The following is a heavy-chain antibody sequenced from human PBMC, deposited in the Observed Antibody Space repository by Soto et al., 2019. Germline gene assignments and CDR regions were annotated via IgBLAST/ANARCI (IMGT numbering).Heavy chain of an antibody. V-gene: IGHV1-2*02. Sequence: GASVKVSCKASGYTFTTYGISWVRQAPGQGLEWMGWINPNSGATTYAKKFQGRVTLTRDTSITTAYMELSGLTSDDTAVYFCAREGSGWKYFDYWGQGSLVTVSS. CDR1: GYTFTTYG. CDR2: INPNSGAT. CDR3: AREGSGWKYFDY. D-gene: IGHD6-19*01. J-gene: IGHJ4*02.